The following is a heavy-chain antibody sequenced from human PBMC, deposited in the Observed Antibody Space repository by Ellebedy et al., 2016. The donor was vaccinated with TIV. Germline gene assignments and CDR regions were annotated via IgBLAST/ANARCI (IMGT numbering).Heavy chain of an antibody. CDR3: ATHIGRVRPYGVDL. Sequence: MPSETLSLTCTVSGGSISSYHWSRIRQPPGKGLEWTGHIYYSWSTNYNPFLMSRVTISVDSSKNQFSLKLSSVTAADTAVYYWATHIGRVRPYGVDLWGQGTTVTVSS. CDR2: IYYSWST. D-gene: IGHD3-10*01. CDR1: GGSISSYH. J-gene: IGHJ6*02. V-gene: IGHV4-59*08.